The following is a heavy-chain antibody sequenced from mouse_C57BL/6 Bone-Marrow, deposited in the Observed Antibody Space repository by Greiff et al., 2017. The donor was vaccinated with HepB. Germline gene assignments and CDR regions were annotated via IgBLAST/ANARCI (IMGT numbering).Heavy chain of an antibody. J-gene: IGHJ2*01. Sequence: QVQLQQPGAELVKPGASVKMSCKASGYTFTSYWITWVKQRPGQGLEWIGDIYPGSGSTNYNEKFKSKATLTVDTSSSTAYMQPSSLTSEDSAVYYCARNYYGSSYCFDYWGQGTTLTVSS. CDR1: GYTFTSYW. V-gene: IGHV1-55*01. CDR3: ARNYYGSSYCFDY. CDR2: IYPGSGST. D-gene: IGHD1-1*01.